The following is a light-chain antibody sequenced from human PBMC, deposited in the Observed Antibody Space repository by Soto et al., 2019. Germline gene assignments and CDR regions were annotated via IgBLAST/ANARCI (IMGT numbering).Light chain of an antibody. Sequence: DIQMTHSPSTLSASVGDRVTITCRASQSISSWLAWYQQRPGKAPKLLIYKASTLESGVPSRFSGSGSGTDFTLTISSLQPDDFATYYCQQYNTYPLTFGGGTKVEIK. CDR2: KAS. CDR1: QSISSW. CDR3: QQYNTYPLT. J-gene: IGKJ4*01. V-gene: IGKV1-5*03.